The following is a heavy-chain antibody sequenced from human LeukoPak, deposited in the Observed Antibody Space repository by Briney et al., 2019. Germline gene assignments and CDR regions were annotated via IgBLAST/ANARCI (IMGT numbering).Heavy chain of an antibody. V-gene: IGHV3-21*06. CDR2: IGPTGFDR. Sequence: PGGSMRLSCTTSGLTFSTSGFNWVRQAPGKGLEWVASIGPTGFDRYHADSIKGRFTISRDNANNFLYLQMDSLRAEDTAVYYCATETNGRHYDYWGQGTLLTVSS. CDR3: ATETNGRHYDY. CDR1: GLTFSTSG. D-gene: IGHD1-14*01. J-gene: IGHJ4*02.